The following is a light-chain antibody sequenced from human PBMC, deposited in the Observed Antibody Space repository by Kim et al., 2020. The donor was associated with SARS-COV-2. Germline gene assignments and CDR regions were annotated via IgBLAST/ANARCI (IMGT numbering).Light chain of an antibody. CDR1: SLRSYY. CDR2: GKN. V-gene: IGLV3-19*01. J-gene: IGLJ1*01. Sequence: SSELTQDPAVSVALGQTVRITCQGDSLRSYYASWYQQKPGQAPVLVIYGKNNRPSGIPDRFSGSSLGNTASLTITGAQAEDEADYYCNSRDSSGYVFGTGTKVTVL. CDR3: NSRDSSGYV.